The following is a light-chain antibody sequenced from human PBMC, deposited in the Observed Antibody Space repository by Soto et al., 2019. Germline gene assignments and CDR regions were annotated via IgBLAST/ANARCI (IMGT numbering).Light chain of an antibody. Sequence: QSALTQPASVSGCPEQSIAISCTGTSSDVGSYNLVSWYQQHPGKAPKLMIYEGSKRPSGVSNRFSGSKSGNTASLTISGLQAEDEADYYCCSYASSRSLVFGGGTKLTVL. CDR1: SSDVGSYNL. J-gene: IGLJ2*01. CDR3: CSYASSRSLV. CDR2: EGS. V-gene: IGLV2-23*01.